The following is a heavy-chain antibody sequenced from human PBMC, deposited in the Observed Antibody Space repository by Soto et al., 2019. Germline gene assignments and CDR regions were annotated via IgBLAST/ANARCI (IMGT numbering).Heavy chain of an antibody. CDR3: ASGNTVTGYNYEGLDV. V-gene: IGHV1-18*01. J-gene: IGHJ6*02. CDR2: ISVYNGNT. D-gene: IGHD4-17*01. CDR1: GYTFTTYG. Sequence: QAELEQSGAEVKKPGASVKVSCKASGYTFTTYGITWVRQAPGLGLEWLGRISVYNGNTDYAQKYQGRVTMTTDTSTNTAYMELRSLGSDDTAMYYCASGNTVTGYNYEGLDVWGQGTKVTVSS.